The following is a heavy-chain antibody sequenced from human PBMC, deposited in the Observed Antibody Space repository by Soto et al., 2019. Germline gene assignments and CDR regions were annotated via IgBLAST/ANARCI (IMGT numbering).Heavy chain of an antibody. CDR2: IIPIFGTA. CDR1: GGTFSSYA. CDR3: ARTYINGNEAQYYYYGKDV. V-gene: IGHV1-69*13. D-gene: IGHD1-20*01. Sequence: ASVKVSCKASGGTFSSYAISWVRQAPGQGLEWMGGIIPIFGTANYAQKFQGRVTITADESTSTAYMELSSLRSEDTAVYYCARTYINGNEAQYYYYGKDVWGQGTTVTVSS. J-gene: IGHJ6*02.